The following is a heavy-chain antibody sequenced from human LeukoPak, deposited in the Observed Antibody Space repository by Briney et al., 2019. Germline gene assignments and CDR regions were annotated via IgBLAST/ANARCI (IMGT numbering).Heavy chain of an antibody. J-gene: IGHJ5*02. V-gene: IGHV4-4*07. CDR3: ARSIAAAGWNWFDP. CDR2: IYSSGST. Sequence: PSETLSLTCTVSGGSISSYYWSWIRQPPGKGLEWIGRIYSSGSTNYNPSLKSRITMSVDTSKNQFSLKLSSVTAADTALYYCARSIAAAGWNWFDPWGQGTLVTVSS. D-gene: IGHD6-13*01. CDR1: GGSISSYY.